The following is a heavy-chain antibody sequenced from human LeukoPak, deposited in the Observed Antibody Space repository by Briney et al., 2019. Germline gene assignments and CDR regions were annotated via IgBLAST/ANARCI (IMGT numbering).Heavy chain of an antibody. V-gene: IGHV3-23*01. CDR3: AKDPGKKRIVVPAAPTRDY. D-gene: IGHD2-2*01. CDR2: ISGSGGST. Sequence: GGSLRLSCAASGFTFSSYAMSWVRQAPGKGLEWVSAISGSGGSTYYADSVKGRFTISRDNSKNTLYLQMNSLRAEDTAVYYCAKDPGKKRIVVPAAPTRDYWGQGTLVTVSS. J-gene: IGHJ4*02. CDR1: GFTFSSYA.